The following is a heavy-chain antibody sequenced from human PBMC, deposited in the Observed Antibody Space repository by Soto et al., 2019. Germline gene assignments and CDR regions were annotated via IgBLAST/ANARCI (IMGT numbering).Heavy chain of an antibody. J-gene: IGHJ6*02. Sequence: VQLLESGGGLVQPGGSLRLSCVASGFTFSSYGMHWVRQAPGKGLEWVAVIWYDGSNKYYADSVKGRFTISRDNSKNTLYLQMNSLRAEDTAVYYCARDRDVYYYYGMDVWGQGTTVTVSS. CDR1: GFTFSSYG. CDR2: IWYDGSNK. CDR3: ARDRDVYYYYGMDV. V-gene: IGHV3-33*08.